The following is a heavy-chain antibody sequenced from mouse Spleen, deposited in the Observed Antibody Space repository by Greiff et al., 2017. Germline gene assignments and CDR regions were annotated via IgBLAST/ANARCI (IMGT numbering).Heavy chain of an antibody. D-gene: IGHD1-1*01. J-gene: IGHJ2*01. CDR3: ARGDYGRYYFDY. CDR2: INPNNGGT. CDR1: GYTFTDYY. Sequence: VQLKESGPELVKPGASVKISCKASGYTFTDYYMNWVKQSHGKSLEWIGDINPNNGGTSYNQKFKGKATLTVDKSSSTAYMELRSLTSEDSAVYYCARGDYGRYYFDYWGQGTTLTVSS. V-gene: IGHV1-26*01.